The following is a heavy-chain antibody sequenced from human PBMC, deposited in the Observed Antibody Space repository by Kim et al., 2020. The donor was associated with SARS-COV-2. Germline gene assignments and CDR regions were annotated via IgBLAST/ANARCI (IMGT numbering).Heavy chain of an antibody. CDR2: IKQDGGEE. CDR3: VRGPIIKAADNF. D-gene: IGHD3-10*01. J-gene: IGHJ4*02. V-gene: IGHV3-7*01. Sequence: GGSLRLSCEGSGFTFSNYWMSWVRQVPGRGLEWVAKIKQDGGEENYVDSVKGRFTISRDNAKNSLYLQMTSLRADDTAVYYCVRGPIIKAADNFWGQGTLVTVSS. CDR1: GFTFSNYW.